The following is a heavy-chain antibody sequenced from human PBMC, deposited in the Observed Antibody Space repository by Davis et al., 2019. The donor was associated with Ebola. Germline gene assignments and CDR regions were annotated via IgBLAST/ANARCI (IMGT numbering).Heavy chain of an antibody. D-gene: IGHD4-23*01. CDR2: IRGDGSEQ. CDR3: ARDRWPNLASYYGMDV. CDR1: GFTFGNYW. Sequence: GESLKISCVASGFTFGNYWKNWVRQAPGKGLEWVANIRGDGSEQSYVDSVKGRFTISRDNAKNSLYLEMNSLRAEDTAVFYCARDRWPNLASYYGMDVWGQGTTVTVSS. V-gene: IGHV3-7*01. J-gene: IGHJ6*02.